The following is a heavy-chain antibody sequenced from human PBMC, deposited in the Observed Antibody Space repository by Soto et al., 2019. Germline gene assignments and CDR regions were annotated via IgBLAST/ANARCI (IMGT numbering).Heavy chain of an antibody. D-gene: IGHD2-21*02. CDR1: GFSLSTSGVG. CDR3: IQSRCGGDCLQSYASHYYYGMDV. CDR2: IYWDDDK. Sequence: QITLKESGPTLVKPTQTLTLTCTFSGFSLSTSGVGADWIRQPPGKALELLALIYWDDDKRYSPSLRSRLTISKDTSKNQVVLTMTNMDPVDTATYHCIQSRCGGDCLQSYASHYYYGMDVWGQGTTFTVSS. V-gene: IGHV2-5*02. J-gene: IGHJ6*02.